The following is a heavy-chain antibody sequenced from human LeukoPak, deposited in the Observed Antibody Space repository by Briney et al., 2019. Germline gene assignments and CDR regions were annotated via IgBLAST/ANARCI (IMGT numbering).Heavy chain of an antibody. CDR3: ARVNDYGGNPRLVFFDY. CDR1: GGSISSYY. J-gene: IGHJ4*02. Sequence: KPSETLSLTCTVSGGSISSYYWSWIRQPPGKGLEWIGYIYYSGSTNYNPSLKSRFTISVDTSKNQFSLKLSSVTAADTAVYYCARVNDYGGNPRLVFFDYWGQGTLVTVSS. V-gene: IGHV4-59*01. D-gene: IGHD4-23*01. CDR2: IYYSGST.